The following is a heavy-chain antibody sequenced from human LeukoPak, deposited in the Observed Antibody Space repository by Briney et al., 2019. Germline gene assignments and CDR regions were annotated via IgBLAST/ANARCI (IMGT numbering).Heavy chain of an antibody. CDR2: IIPMMGIA. D-gene: IGHD6-19*01. V-gene: IGHV1-69*02. J-gene: IGHJ4*02. CDR3: AGRSHKTIVGADTREVGDY. CDR1: GGTLRRHT. Sequence: ASVKVSCKASGGTLRRHTITWVRQAPGQGLEWMGRIIPMMGIANYAQKFQGRVTITADTSTDTAYMDLISLRSEDTAVYYCAGRSHKTIVGADTREVGDYWGQGTLVTVSS.